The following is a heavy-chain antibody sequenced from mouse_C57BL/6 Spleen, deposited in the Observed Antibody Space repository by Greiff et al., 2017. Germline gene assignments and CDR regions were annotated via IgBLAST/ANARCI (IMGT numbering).Heavy chain of an antibody. CDR2: IDPSDSET. D-gene: IGHD1-1*01. CDR1: GYTFTSYW. J-gene: IGHJ4*01. V-gene: IGHV1-52*01. CDR3: ARDYGSPDYYAMDY. Sequence: QVQLQQPGAELVRPGSSVKLSCKASGYTFTSYWMHWVKQRPIQGLEWIGNIDPSDSETHYNQKFKDKATLTVDKSSSTAYMQLSSLTSEDSAVYYCARDYGSPDYYAMDYWGQGTSVTVSA.